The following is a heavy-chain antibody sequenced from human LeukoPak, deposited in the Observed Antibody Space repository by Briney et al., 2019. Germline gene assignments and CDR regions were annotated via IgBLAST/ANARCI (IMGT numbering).Heavy chain of an antibody. D-gene: IGHD1-26*01. V-gene: IGHV4-30-4*01. J-gene: IGHJ4*02. CDR1: GGSISSGDYY. CDR2: IYYSGST. Sequence: PSQTLSLTCTVSGGSISSGDYYWSWIRQPPGKGLEWIGYIYYSGSTYYNPSLKSRVTISVDTSKNQFSLKLSSVTAADTAVFYCARENSGSYREFDYWGRGTLVTVSS. CDR3: ARENSGSYREFDY.